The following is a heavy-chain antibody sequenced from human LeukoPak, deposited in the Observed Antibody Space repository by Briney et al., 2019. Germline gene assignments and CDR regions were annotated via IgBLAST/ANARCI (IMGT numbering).Heavy chain of an antibody. D-gene: IGHD6-13*01. J-gene: IGHJ6*03. CDR1: GYTFTSYD. Sequence: ASVKVSCKASGYTFTSYDINWMRQATGQGLEWLGWMNPNSGSIGYAQKFQGRVTMTRDTSISTAYMELSGLTSEDTAVYYCARGPVGSSTYYMDVSGKGTTVTVSS. CDR3: ARGPVGSSTYYMDV. V-gene: IGHV1-8*01. CDR2: MNPNSGSI.